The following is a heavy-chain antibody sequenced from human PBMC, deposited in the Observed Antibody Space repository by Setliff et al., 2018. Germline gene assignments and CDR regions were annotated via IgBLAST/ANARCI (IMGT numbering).Heavy chain of an antibody. V-gene: IGHV3-30*02. D-gene: IGHD2-8*01. Sequence: GESLKISCAASGFVFGTYGMHWVRQAPGKGLDWVASVRFDGSYKVYADSVKGRFTISRDNSENTLFLQMTSLRPEDTGIYYCAKVKKPLIRGSGFDYWGRGTRGTVS. CDR2: VRFDGSYK. J-gene: IGHJ4*02. CDR3: AKVKKPLIRGSGFDY. CDR1: GFVFGTYG.